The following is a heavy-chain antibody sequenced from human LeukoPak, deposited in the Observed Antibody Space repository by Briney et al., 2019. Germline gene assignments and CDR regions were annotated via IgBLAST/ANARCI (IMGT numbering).Heavy chain of an antibody. CDR3: ARDGGSLYYYGSGSYLIDP. D-gene: IGHD3-10*01. V-gene: IGHV1-2*06. Sequence: ASVKVSCKASGYTFTGYYMHWVRQAPAQGLEWMGRINPNSGGTNYAQKFQGRVTMTRDTSISTAYMELSRLRSDDTAVYYCARDGGSLYYYGSGSYLIDPWGQGTLVTVSS. CDR1: GYTFTGYY. CDR2: INPNSGGT. J-gene: IGHJ5*02.